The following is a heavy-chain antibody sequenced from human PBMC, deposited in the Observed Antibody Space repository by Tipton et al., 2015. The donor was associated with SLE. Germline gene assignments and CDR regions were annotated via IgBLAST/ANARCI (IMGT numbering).Heavy chain of an antibody. CDR3: ARAIRFFDP. D-gene: IGHD2-2*02. Sequence: TLSLSCTVSGDTISDHYWSWIRQPAGKGLEWIGRIYTSGSTNYNPPLKSRVTISVDTSKNQFSLKLTSVTAADTAVYYCARAIRFFDPWGQGALVTVSS. CDR2: IYTSGST. J-gene: IGHJ5*02. V-gene: IGHV4-4*07. CDR1: GDTISDHY.